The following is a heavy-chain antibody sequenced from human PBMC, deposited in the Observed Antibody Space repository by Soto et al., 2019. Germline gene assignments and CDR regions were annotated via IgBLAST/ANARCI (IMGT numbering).Heavy chain of an antibody. CDR1: GFTFSSYG. V-gene: IGHV3-33*01. J-gene: IGHJ5*02. Sequence: GGSLRLSCAASGFTFSSYGMHWVRQAPGKGLEWVAVIWYDGSNKYYADSVKGRFTISRDNSKNTLYLQMNSLRAEDTAVYYCARDPRYYDSSGYYYGWFDPWGQGTLVTVSS. D-gene: IGHD3-22*01. CDR3: ARDPRYYDSSGYYYGWFDP. CDR2: IWYDGSNK.